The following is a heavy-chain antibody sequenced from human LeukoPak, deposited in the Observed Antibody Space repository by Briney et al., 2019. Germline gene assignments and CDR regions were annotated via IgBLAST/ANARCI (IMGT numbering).Heavy chain of an antibody. J-gene: IGHJ4*02. CDR3: ARGHPGRI. CDR2: INHSGST. Sequence: KPSETLSLTCAVYGGSFSGYYWSWIRQPPGKGLEWIGEINHSGSTNYNPSLKSRVTISVDTSKNQFSLKLSSVTAADTAVYYCARGHPGRIWGQGTLVTVSS. CDR1: GGSFSGYY. D-gene: IGHD2/OR15-2a*01. V-gene: IGHV4-34*01.